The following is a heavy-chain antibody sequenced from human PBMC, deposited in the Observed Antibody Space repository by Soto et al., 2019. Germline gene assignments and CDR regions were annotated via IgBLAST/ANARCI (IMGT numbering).Heavy chain of an antibody. J-gene: IGHJ4*02. V-gene: IGHV3-74*01. CDR2: INSDGSSI. CDR1: GFTFSSYW. D-gene: IGHD6-19*01. CDR3: ARETGYSSGWRQDY. Sequence: EVQLVESGGGLVQPGGSLRLSCAASGFTFSSYWMHWVRQAPGKGLVWVSRINSDGSSISYADSVKGRFTISRDNAKNTLYLQMNSLRVEDTAMYYCARETGYSSGWRQDYWGQGTLVAVSS.